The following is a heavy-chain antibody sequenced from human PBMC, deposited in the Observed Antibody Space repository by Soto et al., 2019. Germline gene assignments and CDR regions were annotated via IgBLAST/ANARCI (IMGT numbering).Heavy chain of an antibody. Sequence: SETLSLTCTFSGGSISSGGYYLSWIRQHPGKGLEWIGYIYYSGSTYYNPSLKSRVTISVDTSKNQFSLKLSSVTAADTAVYYCARDRATVTYRDYFDYWGQGTLVTVSS. V-gene: IGHV4-31*03. D-gene: IGHD4-17*01. J-gene: IGHJ4*02. CDR3: ARDRATVTYRDYFDY. CDR2: IYYSGST. CDR1: GGSISSGGYY.